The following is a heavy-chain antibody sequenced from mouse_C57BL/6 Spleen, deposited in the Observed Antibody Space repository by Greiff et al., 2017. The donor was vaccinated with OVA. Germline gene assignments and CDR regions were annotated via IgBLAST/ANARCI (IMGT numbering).Heavy chain of an antibody. J-gene: IGHJ3*01. D-gene: IGHD2-3*01. V-gene: IGHV1-59*01. Sequence: QVQLQQPGAELVRPGTSVKLSCKASGYTFTSYWMHWVKQRPGQGLEWIGVIDPSDSYTNYNQKFKGKATLTVDTSASTAYMQLSSLTSEDSAVYYCARIELIYDGYYGGAYWGQGTLVTVSA. CDR1: GYTFTSYW. CDR2: IDPSDSYT. CDR3: ARIELIYDGYYGGAY.